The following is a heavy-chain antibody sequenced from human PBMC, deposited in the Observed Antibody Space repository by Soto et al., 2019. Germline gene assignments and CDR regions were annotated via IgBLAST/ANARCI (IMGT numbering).Heavy chain of an antibody. CDR3: ARGLYSSSWNAFDI. D-gene: IGHD6-13*01. J-gene: IGHJ3*02. V-gene: IGHV1-18*01. CDR2: ISAYNGNT. CDR1: GYTFTSHG. Sequence: ASVKVSCKASGYTFTSHGISWVRQAPGQGLEWMGWISAYNGNTNYAQKLQGRVTMTTDTSTSTAYMELRSLRSDDTAVYYCARGLYSSSWNAFDIWGQGTMVTVSS.